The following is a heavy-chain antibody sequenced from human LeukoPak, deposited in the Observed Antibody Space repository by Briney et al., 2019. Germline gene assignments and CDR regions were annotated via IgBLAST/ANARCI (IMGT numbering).Heavy chain of an antibody. V-gene: IGHV4-59*01. CDR1: GGSISSYY. D-gene: IGHD6-19*01. J-gene: IGHJ4*02. Sequence: SETLSLTCTVSGGSISSYYWNWIRQPPGKGLEWIGYIYYSRSTNYNPSLKSRVTISVDTSKNQFSLKLSSVTAADTAVYYCARGGIAVAGTFDYWGQGTLVTVSS. CDR3: ARGGIAVAGTFDY. CDR2: IYYSRST.